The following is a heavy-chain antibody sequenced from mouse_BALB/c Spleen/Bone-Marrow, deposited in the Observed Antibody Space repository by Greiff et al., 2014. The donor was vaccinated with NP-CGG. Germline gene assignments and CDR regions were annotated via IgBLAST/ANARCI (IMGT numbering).Heavy chain of an antibody. CDR2: IDTSDSYT. J-gene: IGHJ4*01. CDR3: ARGGHDFSLDY. D-gene: IGHD2-4*01. V-gene: IGHV1-69*01. CDR1: GYTFTDNW. Sequence: QVQLQQSGAELGMPGASVKMSCKASGYTFTDNWIYWVKQRPGQGLEGIGAIDTSDSYTNYNQKFMGKASLTVDASSSTAYMQVSSLTSDDSAVYYCARGGHDFSLDYWGQGTSVTVSS.